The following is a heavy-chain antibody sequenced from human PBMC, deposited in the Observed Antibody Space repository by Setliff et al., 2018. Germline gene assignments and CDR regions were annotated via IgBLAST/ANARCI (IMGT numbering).Heavy chain of an antibody. Sequence: PSETLSLTCAVSGVSINSLSWWTWIRQPPGKGLEWIGEINHSGSTNYNPSLKSRVTISLDTAKSQFSLKLTSLSAADTAVYYCAALPMEIYPIGPPHYWGQGTLVTVSS. J-gene: IGHJ4*02. CDR3: AALPMEIYPIGPPHY. CDR2: INHSGST. V-gene: IGHV4-4*02. CDR1: GVSINSLSW. D-gene: IGHD3-3*01.